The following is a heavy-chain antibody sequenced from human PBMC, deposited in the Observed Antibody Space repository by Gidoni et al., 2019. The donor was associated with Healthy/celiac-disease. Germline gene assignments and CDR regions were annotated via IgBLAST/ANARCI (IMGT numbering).Heavy chain of an antibody. CDR1: GFTFSDYY. CDR2: ISSSSSYT. D-gene: IGHD6-13*01. Sequence: SCAASGFTFSDYYMSWIRQAPGKGLEWVSYISSSSSYTNYADSVKGRFTISRDNGKNSLYLQMNSLRAEDTAVYYCARGSRRIAAAGTNYWGQGTLVTVSS. J-gene: IGHJ4*02. V-gene: IGHV3-11*05. CDR3: ARGSRRIAAAGTNY.